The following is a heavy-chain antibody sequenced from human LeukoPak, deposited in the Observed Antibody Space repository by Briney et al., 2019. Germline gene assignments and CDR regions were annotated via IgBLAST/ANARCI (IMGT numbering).Heavy chain of an antibody. Sequence: ASVKVSCKASGYTFTGYYMHWVRQAPGQGLEWMGWINPNSGGTNYAQKFQGRVAMTRDTSISTAYMELSRLRSDDTAVYYCARGGFLEYSSSSYTQGDYWGQGTLVTVSS. J-gene: IGHJ4*02. V-gene: IGHV1-2*02. D-gene: IGHD6-6*01. CDR1: GYTFTGYY. CDR3: ARGGFLEYSSSSYTQGDY. CDR2: INPNSGGT.